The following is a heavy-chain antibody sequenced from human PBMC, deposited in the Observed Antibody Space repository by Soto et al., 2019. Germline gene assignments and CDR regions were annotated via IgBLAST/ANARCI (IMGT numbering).Heavy chain of an antibody. D-gene: IGHD1-1*01. Sequence: ASLKVSCKASGYTFTSYYMHWVRQAPGQGLEWMGIINPSGGSTGYAQKFQGRVTMTRDTSTSTVYMELSSLRSEDTAVYYCESNEQPTYYYGMDVWGQGTTVTVSS. CDR1: GYTFTSYY. J-gene: IGHJ6*02. V-gene: IGHV1-46*01. CDR3: ESNEQPTYYYGMDV. CDR2: INPSGGST.